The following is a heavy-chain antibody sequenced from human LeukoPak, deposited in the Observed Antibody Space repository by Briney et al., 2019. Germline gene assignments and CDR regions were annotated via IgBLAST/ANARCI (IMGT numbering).Heavy chain of an antibody. CDR1: GFTFSSYA. CDR2: ISGSGDST. Sequence: SGGSLRLSCAASGFTFSSYAMSWVRQAPGKGLEWVSVISGSGDSTYYADSVKGRFTISRDNSKNTLHLQMNSLRVEDTAVYYCAKESPDFDYWGQGTLVTVSS. V-gene: IGHV3-23*01. J-gene: IGHJ4*02. CDR3: AKESPDFDY.